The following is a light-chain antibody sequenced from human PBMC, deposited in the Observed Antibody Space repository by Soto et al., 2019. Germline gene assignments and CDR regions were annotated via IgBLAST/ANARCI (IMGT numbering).Light chain of an antibody. CDR1: QSVSSSY. Sequence: EIVLTQSPGTLSLSPGERATLSCRASQSVSSSYLAWYQQKPGQAPRLLIYGASSRATGIPDRFSGSGSGTDFNLNISRLEPEDFAVYYCQQYGSSPPRSDPFGQGTNLEIK. V-gene: IGKV3-20*01. J-gene: IGKJ2*01. CDR3: QQYGSSPPRSDP. CDR2: GAS.